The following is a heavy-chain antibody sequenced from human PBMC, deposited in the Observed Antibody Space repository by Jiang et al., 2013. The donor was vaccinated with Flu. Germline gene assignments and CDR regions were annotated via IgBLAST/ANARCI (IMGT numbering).Heavy chain of an antibody. CDR1: GYTFTSYT. D-gene: IGHD1-1*01. V-gene: IGHV1-3*01. Sequence: EVKKPGASVKVSCKTSGYTFTSYTIHWVRQAPGQRFEWMGWINVGNGNTKYSQKFQGRVTINRDTSASTAYMELSSLRSEDTAVYYCAREVRTNLDYWGQGTLVTVSS. J-gene: IGHJ4*02. CDR2: INVGNGNT. CDR3: AREVRTNLDY.